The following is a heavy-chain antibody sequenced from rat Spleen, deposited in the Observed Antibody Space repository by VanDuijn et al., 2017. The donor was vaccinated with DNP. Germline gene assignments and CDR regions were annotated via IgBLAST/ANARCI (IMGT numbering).Heavy chain of an antibody. J-gene: IGHJ2*01. CDR2: ITSSGGST. D-gene: IGHD1-6*01. V-gene: IGHV5-31*01. CDR3: TKDPEYYGFQGYFDY. Sequence: EVQLVESGGDLVQPGRSLKLSCVASGFTFNKYWMTWIRQVPGKGLEWVASITSSGGSTYYPDSVKGRFTISRDNAENTVYLQMNSLGFDDTATYYCTKDPEYYGFQGYFDYWGQGVMVTVSS. CDR1: GFTFNKYW.